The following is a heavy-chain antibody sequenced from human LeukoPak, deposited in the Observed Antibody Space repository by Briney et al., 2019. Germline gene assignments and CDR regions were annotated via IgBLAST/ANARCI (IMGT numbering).Heavy chain of an antibody. CDR1: GGSFSGYY. Sequence: SETLSLTCAVYGGSFSGYYWSWIRQPPGKGLEWIGEINHSGGTNYNPSLKSRVTISVDTSKNQFSLKLSSVTAADTAVYYCARLDSSIYWGQGTLVTVSS. CDR3: ARLDSSIY. V-gene: IGHV4-34*01. J-gene: IGHJ4*02. D-gene: IGHD3-22*01. CDR2: INHSGGT.